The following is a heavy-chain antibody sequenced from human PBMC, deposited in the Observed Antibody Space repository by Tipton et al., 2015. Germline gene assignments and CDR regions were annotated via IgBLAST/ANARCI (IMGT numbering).Heavy chain of an antibody. V-gene: IGHV4-59*01. J-gene: IGHJ4*02. CDR1: GGSITSYY. CDR3: ARARGRHGGLFDS. CDR2: IYYSGST. Sequence: TLSLTCNVSGGSITSYYWSWIRQPPGKGLEWIGYIYYSGSTKYSPSLKSRVTISVDSSKTQLSLKLRSVTAADTAAYYCARARGRHGGLFDSWGQGILVTVSS. D-gene: IGHD4-23*01.